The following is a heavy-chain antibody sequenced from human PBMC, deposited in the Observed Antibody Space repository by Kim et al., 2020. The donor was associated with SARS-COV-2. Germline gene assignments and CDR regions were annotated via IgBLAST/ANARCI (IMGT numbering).Heavy chain of an antibody. D-gene: IGHD3-10*01. Sequence: GGSLRLSCAASGFTFSSYAMHWVRQAPGKGLEWVAVISYDGSNKYYADSVKGRFTISRDNSKKTLYLQMNSLRAEDTAVYYCAKGGSGSFYIGGYFGYWGQGTLVTVSS. V-gene: IGHV3-30*04. CDR3: AKGGSGSFYIGGYFGY. J-gene: IGHJ4*02. CDR2: ISYDGSNK. CDR1: GFTFSSYA.